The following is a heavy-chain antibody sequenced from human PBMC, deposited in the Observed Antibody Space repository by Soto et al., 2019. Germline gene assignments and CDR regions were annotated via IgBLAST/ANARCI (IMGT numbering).Heavy chain of an antibody. CDR1: GYNFPKYW. D-gene: IGHD5-12*01. V-gene: IGHV5-51*01. J-gene: IGHJ3*01. CDR2: IYPGDSDT. Sequence: GESLKISCKASGYNFPKYWIGWVRQMPGKGLEWMGLIYPGDSDTRYSPSFQGQVTISADKSINTAYLRWNNLQASDTAIYYCATHPWGYNYDYRPPDAFDVWGQGTMVTVSS. CDR3: ATHPWGYNYDYRPPDAFDV.